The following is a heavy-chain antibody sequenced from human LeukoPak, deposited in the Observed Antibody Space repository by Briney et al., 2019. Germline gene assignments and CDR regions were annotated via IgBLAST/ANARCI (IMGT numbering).Heavy chain of an antibody. J-gene: IGHJ4*02. Sequence: GGSLRLSCAASGLTLNTYAMSWVRQAPGKGLEWVSGISGNGGTTYYADSVKGRFIISRDNSKNTLSLQMNSLRAEDTAVYYCAKASSGPNTHFDYWGQGTLVIVSS. CDR2: ISGNGGTT. CDR3: AKASSGPNTHFDY. V-gene: IGHV3-23*01. CDR1: GLTLNTYA. D-gene: IGHD1-26*01.